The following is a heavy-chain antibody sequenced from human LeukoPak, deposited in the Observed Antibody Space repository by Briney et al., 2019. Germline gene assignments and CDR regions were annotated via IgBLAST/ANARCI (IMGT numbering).Heavy chain of an antibody. CDR1: GYTFTGYY. V-gene: IGHV1-2*02. D-gene: IGHD1-26*01. Sequence: ASVKVSCKASGYTFTGYYMHWVRQAPGQGLEWMGWINPNSGGTNYAQKFQGRVTMTRDTSISTAYMELSRLRSDDTAVYYCARETPSGSYYTNDYWGQGTLVTVSS. CDR3: ARETPSGSYYTNDY. CDR2: INPNSGGT. J-gene: IGHJ4*02.